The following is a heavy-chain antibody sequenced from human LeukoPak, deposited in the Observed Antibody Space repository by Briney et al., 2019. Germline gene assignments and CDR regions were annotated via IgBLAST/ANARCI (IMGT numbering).Heavy chain of an antibody. CDR3: ARDVWGGESSGWDFDY. CDR1: GGTFSGYA. Sequence: GASVKVSCKASGGTFSGYAISWVRQAPGQGLEWMGGIIPIFGTANYAQKFQGRVTIAADKSTSTAYMELSSLRSEDTAVYYCARDVWGGESSGWDFDYWGQGTLVTVSS. CDR2: IIPIFGTA. V-gene: IGHV1-69*06. D-gene: IGHD6-19*01. J-gene: IGHJ4*02.